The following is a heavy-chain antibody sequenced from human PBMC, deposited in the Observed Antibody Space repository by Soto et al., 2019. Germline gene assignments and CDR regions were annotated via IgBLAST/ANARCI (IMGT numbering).Heavy chain of an antibody. Sequence: EVQLVESGGGLVQPGGSLRLSCAAYGFTFSDYYMDWVRQAPGKGLEWVGRIRNKANSYTKEYAASVKGRFTISRDDSKTLYLQMNSLKTEDTAVYYCARGNRDVDIWGQGTVVTVSS. CDR2: IRNKANSYTK. D-gene: IGHD3-10*01. J-gene: IGHJ3*02. CDR3: ARGNRDVDI. V-gene: IGHV3-72*01. CDR1: GFTFSDYY.